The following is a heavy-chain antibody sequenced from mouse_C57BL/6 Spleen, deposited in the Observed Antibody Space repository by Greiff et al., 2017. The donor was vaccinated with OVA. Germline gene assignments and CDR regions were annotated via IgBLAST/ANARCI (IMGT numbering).Heavy chain of an antibody. V-gene: IGHV3-6*01. CDR3: ARAYYSNYGCAY. Sequence: EVQLQESGPGLVKPSQSLSLTCSVTGYSITSGYYWNWIRQFPGNKLEWMGYISYDGSNNYNPSLKNRISITRDTSKNQFFLKLNSVTTEDTATYYCARAYYSNYGCAYWGQGTLVTVSA. CDR2: ISYDGSN. CDR1: GYSITSGYY. D-gene: IGHD2-5*01. J-gene: IGHJ3*01.